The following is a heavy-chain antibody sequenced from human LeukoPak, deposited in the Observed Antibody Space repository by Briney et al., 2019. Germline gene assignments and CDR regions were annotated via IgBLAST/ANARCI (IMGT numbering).Heavy chain of an antibody. D-gene: IGHD6-13*01. CDR1: GYTFTGYY. V-gene: IGHV1-2*02. Sequence: ASVKVSCKASGYTFTGYYMHLVRQAPGQGLEWMGWINPNSGGTNYAQKFQGRVTMTRDTSISTAYMELSRLRSDDTAVYYCARDRSSRLDVYFDYWGQGTLVTVSS. CDR2: INPNSGGT. CDR3: ARDRSSRLDVYFDY. J-gene: IGHJ4*02.